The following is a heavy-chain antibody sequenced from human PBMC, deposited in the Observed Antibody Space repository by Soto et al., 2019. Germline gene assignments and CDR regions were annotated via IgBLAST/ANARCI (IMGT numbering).Heavy chain of an antibody. Sequence: GSLRLSCAASGFTFSNYAMGWVRQAPGKGLEWVSAISGSGGHTYYADSAKGRFTISRDNSKNTLYLQMNSLRDEDTAVYYCAKDGYSGYGYYFDYWGQGALVTVSS. V-gene: IGHV3-23*01. CDR1: GFTFSNYA. CDR3: AKDGYSGYGYYFDY. D-gene: IGHD5-12*01. CDR2: ISGSGGHT. J-gene: IGHJ4*02.